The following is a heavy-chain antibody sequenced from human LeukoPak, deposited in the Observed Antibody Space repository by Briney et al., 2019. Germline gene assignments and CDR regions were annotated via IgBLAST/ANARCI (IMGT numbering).Heavy chain of an antibody. J-gene: IGHJ4*02. CDR2: INPSDGGT. CDR1: GNVFTGYY. V-gene: IGHV1-46*01. CDR3: ASGRVAYDTKDFDY. D-gene: IGHD3-22*01. Sequence: ASVKVSCKATGNVFTGYYIHWVRQAPGLGLEWMGAINPSDGGTNHAQKFQGRVTMTWDTSTSTVYMELRSLISEDTAVYYCASGRVAYDTKDFDYWGQGALVTVSS.